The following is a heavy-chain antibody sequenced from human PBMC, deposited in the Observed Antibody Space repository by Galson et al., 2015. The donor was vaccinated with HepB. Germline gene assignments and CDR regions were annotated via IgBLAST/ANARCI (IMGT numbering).Heavy chain of an antibody. CDR3: ARGAAVATNWFDP. Sequence: SVKVSCKASGYTFIGHHMHWVRQAPGQGLEWMGWINPNSGDTKYAQKFEGRVTMTRDTSISTAHMELSSLRSDDTAVYYCARGAAVATNWFDPWGQGTLVTVSS. V-gene: IGHV1-2*02. CDR1: GYTFIGHH. J-gene: IGHJ5*02. CDR2: INPNSGDT. D-gene: IGHD6-13*01.